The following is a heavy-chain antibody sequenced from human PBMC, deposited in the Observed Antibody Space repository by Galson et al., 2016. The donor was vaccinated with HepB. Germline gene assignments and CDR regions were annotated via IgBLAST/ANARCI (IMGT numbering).Heavy chain of an antibody. CDR2: IYPGDSET. D-gene: IGHD4-17*01. CDR1: RDSFTTYW. V-gene: IGHV5-51*01. CDR3: ARFYGDGDDY. Sequence: QSGAEVTKPGESLKISCKGSRDSFTTYWIGWVRQKPGKGLEWMGIIYPGDSETTYSPSFQGQVTISADKSINTAYVQWSSLKTSDTAMYYCARFYGDGDDYWGQGTLVTVSS. J-gene: IGHJ4*02.